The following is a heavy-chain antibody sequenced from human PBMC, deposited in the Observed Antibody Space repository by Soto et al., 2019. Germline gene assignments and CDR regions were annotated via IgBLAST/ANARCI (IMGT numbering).Heavy chain of an antibody. V-gene: IGHV1-69*01. J-gene: IGHJ6*02. CDR2: IVPMSGGP. D-gene: IGHD2-2*01. CDR1: GDTFINYS. CDR3: ARVGIRLIPADLGGGSHFEGLDA. Sequence: QVQLVQSAAEVKKPGSSVKISCKASGDTFINYSFSWMRQAPGQGLEWMGGIVPMSGGPNSAEKFHDRLTKTADQPTGTVAMQLSRLTSDDRAVYYCARVGIRLIPADLGGGSHFEGLDAWGQGTNVTVS.